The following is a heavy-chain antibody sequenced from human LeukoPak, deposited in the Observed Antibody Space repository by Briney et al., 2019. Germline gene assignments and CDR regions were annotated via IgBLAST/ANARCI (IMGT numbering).Heavy chain of an antibody. Sequence: PGGSRRLSGAASGFTFSSYAMSWFRQSPGKGLEWVSAISGSGGSTYYADSVKGRFTISRDNSKNTLYLQMNSLRAEDTAVYYCAKEAYGDFDYWGQGTLVTVSS. CDR3: AKEAYGDFDY. CDR1: GFTFSSYA. CDR2: ISGSGGST. J-gene: IGHJ4*02. V-gene: IGHV3-23*01. D-gene: IGHD4-17*01.